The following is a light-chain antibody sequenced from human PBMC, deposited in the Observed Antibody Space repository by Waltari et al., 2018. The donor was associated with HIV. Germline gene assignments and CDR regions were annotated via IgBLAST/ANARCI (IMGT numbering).Light chain of an antibody. CDR2: GNK. CDR1: SANTGAGYD. CDR3: QSYDSSLSGSVV. J-gene: IGLJ2*01. V-gene: IGLV1-40*01. Sequence: QSVLTPPPSVSGAPGQRVTITCTGSSANTGAGYDVHWYQQLPGTAPKLLIYGNKYRPSGVPDRFSGSKSGTSASLAITGLQAEDEADYYCQSYDSSLSGSVVFGGGTKVTVL.